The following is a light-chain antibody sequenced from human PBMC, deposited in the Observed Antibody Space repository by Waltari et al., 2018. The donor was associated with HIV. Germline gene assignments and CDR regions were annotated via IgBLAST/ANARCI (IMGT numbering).Light chain of an antibody. CDR2: LNSDGNS. Sequence: QVVLTQSPSASASLGASVKLTCTLSSGHSTYAVAWHQQQPEKGPRYLINLNSDGNSYKGDGVPDRFSAASSGAERYLTSSSSQSEDEVYCYSQTWGTGFVVFGGVTKLTGL. CDR1: SGHSTYA. J-gene: IGLJ2*01. V-gene: IGLV4-69*01. CDR3: QTWGTGFVV.